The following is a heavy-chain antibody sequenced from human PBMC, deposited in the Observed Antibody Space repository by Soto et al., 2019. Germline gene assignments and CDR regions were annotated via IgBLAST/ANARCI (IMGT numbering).Heavy chain of an antibody. CDR2: ISGSGGST. Sequence: HPGGSLRLSCAASGFTFSSYAMSWVRQAPGKGLEWVSAISGSGGSTYYADSVKGRFTISRDNSKNTLYLQMNSLRAEDTAVYYCAKGLGSSGWYYFDYWGQGTLVTVSS. CDR3: AKGLGSSGWYYFDY. CDR1: GFTFSSYA. J-gene: IGHJ4*02. D-gene: IGHD6-19*01. V-gene: IGHV3-23*01.